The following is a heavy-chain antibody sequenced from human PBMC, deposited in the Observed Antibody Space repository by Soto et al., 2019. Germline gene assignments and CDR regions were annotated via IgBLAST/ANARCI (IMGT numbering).Heavy chain of an antibody. CDR2: ISAYNGNT. D-gene: IGHD6-13*01. V-gene: IGHV1-18*01. J-gene: IGHJ6*02. CDR1: GYTLTSYV. CDR3: ASYPEHLVLYGRDV. Sequence: QVQLVQSGAEVKKPGASVKVSCKASGYTLTSYVISWVREAPGQGRERMGWISAYNGNTNYAQKLQGRVTMTTDTSPSTAYMELRSLRSDDTAVDYCASYPEHLVLYGRDVWGDETKGTGS.